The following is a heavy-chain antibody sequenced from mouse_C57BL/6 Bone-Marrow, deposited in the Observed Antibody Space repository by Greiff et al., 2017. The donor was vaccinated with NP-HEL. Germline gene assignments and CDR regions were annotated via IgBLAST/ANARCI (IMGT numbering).Heavy chain of an antibody. Sequence: VKLMESGAELVKPGASVKMSCKASGYTFTTYPIEWMKQNHGKSLEWIGNFHPYNDDTKYNEKFKGKATLTVEKSSSTVYLELSRLTSDDSAVYYCARRGSGGYYAMDYWGQGTSVTVSS. CDR2: FHPYNDDT. CDR3: ARRGSGGYYAMDY. CDR1: GYTFTTYP. V-gene: IGHV1-47*01. D-gene: IGHD1-1*01. J-gene: IGHJ4*01.